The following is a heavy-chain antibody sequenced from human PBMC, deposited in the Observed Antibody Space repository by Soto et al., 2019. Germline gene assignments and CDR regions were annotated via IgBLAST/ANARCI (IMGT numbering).Heavy chain of an antibody. Sequence: GPTRVNPTQTLTLTCTFSGFSLTTSGVGVGWIRQPPGKALEWPALVYWDDDKRCSPSLKSRLTITKDTSKNQVVLTMTNMDPVDTATYYCVHRRVQIFDFWGQGALVTVSS. J-gene: IGHJ4*02. CDR3: VHRRVQIFDF. CDR1: GFSLTTSGVG. CDR2: VYWDDDK. D-gene: IGHD1-1*01. V-gene: IGHV2-5*02.